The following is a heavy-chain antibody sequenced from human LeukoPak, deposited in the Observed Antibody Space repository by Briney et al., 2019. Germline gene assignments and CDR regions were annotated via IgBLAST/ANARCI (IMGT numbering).Heavy chain of an antibody. Sequence: GGSLRLSCAASGFTFNNYAMNWVRQAPGKGLEWVSVISGFGGSTYYAPSVKGRLTISRDNFGNMLYLHLDSLRVEDTAIYYCARRSGSSWSSFDYWGQGALVTVSS. CDR2: ISGFGGST. J-gene: IGHJ4*02. D-gene: IGHD6-13*01. CDR3: ARRSGSSWSSFDY. V-gene: IGHV3-23*01. CDR1: GFTFNNYA.